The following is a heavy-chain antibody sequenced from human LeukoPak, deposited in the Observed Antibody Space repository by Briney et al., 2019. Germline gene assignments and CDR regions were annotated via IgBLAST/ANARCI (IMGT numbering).Heavy chain of an antibody. CDR2: ISAYNGNT. J-gene: IGHJ4*02. V-gene: IGHV1-18*01. CDR3: ARDLNGRYQLLSNFDY. Sequence: ASVKVSCKASGYTFTSYGISWVRQAPGQGLEWMGWISAYNGNTNYAQKLQGRVTMTTDTSTSTAHMELRSLRSDDTAVYYCARDLNGRYQLLSNFDYWGQGTLVTVSS. D-gene: IGHD2-2*01. CDR1: GYTFTSYG.